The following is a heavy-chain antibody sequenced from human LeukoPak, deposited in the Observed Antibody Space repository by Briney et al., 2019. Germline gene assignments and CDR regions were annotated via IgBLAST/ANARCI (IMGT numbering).Heavy chain of an antibody. J-gene: IGHJ2*01. CDR3: ARTQKWLVPSWYFDL. V-gene: IGHV4-59*01. Sequence: PGGSLRLSCAASGFTFSSYEMNWVRQAPGKGLEWIGYIYYSGSTNYNPSLKSRVTISVDTSKNQFSLKLSSVTAADTAVYYCARTQKWLVPSWYFDLWGRGTLVTVSS. D-gene: IGHD6-19*01. CDR2: IYYSGST. CDR1: GFTFSSYE.